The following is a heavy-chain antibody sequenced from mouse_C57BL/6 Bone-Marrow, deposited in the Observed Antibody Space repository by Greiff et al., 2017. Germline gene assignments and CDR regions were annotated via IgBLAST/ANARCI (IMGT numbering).Heavy chain of an antibody. CDR1: GYTFTSYW. CDR3: AHGSSYPYYAMDY. Sequence: QVQLQQPGAELVKPGASVKMSCKASGYTFTSYWIPWVKQRPGQGLEWIGDLYPGSGSTNYNEKFKSKATLTVDTSSSTAYMQLSSLTSEDSAVYYCAHGSSYPYYAMDYWGQGTSVTVSS. J-gene: IGHJ4*01. V-gene: IGHV1-55*01. CDR2: LYPGSGST. D-gene: IGHD1-1*01.